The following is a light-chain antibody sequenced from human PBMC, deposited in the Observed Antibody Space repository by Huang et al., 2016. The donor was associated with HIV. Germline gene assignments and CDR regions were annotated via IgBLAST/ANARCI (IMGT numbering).Light chain of an antibody. CDR3: QRYDNWPKFT. CDR1: QSVTSN. V-gene: IGKV3-15*01. J-gene: IGKJ3*01. CDR2: GAS. Sequence: EIVMTQSPATPSVSPGERATLSCRASQSVTSNLAWYQQKPGQAPRLLIYGASTRATGIPARFSGSGSGTEFTLTISSLQSEDFAVYYCQRYDNWPKFTFGPGTKVDIK.